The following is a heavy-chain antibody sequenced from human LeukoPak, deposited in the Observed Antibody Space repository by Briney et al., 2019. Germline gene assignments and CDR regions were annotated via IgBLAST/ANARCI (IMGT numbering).Heavy chain of an antibody. Sequence: GGSLRLSCAASGFTFSSYAMSWVRQAPGKGLEWVSDNGSGGSTYYADSVKGRFTISRDNSKNTLYLQMNSLRAEDTAVYYCAKSGAVRFDYWGQGTPVTVSS. CDR3: AKSGAVRFDY. CDR2: NGSGGST. D-gene: IGHD3-16*01. V-gene: IGHV3-23*01. J-gene: IGHJ4*02. CDR1: GFTFSSYA.